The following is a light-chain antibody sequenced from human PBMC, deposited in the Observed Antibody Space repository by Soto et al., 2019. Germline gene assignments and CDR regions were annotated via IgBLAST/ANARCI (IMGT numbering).Light chain of an antibody. CDR1: SSNIGSNT. Sequence: QTVVTQPPSASGTPGQGVTISCSGSSSNIGSNTVSWYQQLPGTAPKLLIYSNNQRPSGVPDRFSGSKSGTSASLAISGLQSEDEADYDCATWDDSLNGPVFGTGTKLTVL. CDR2: SNN. CDR3: ATWDDSLNGPV. J-gene: IGLJ1*01. V-gene: IGLV1-44*01.